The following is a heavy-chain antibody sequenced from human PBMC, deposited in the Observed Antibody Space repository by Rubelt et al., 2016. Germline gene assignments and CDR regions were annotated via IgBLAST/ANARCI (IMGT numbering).Heavy chain of an antibody. V-gene: IGHV4-39*01. D-gene: IGHD6-19*01. CDR3: ARLSSGWYYFDY. CDR2: IYYSGST. CDR1: GGSISSSSYY. J-gene: IGHJ4*02. Sequence: QLQLQESGPGLVKPSETLSLTCTVSGGSISSSSYYWGWIRQPPGKGLEWIGSIYYSGSTYYNPSLKSRVTIYVDTSKNQFARKLSSGTAADTAVYYCARLSSGWYYFDYWGQGTLVTVSS.